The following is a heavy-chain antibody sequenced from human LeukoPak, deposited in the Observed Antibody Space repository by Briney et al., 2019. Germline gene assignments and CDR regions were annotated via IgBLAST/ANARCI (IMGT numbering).Heavy chain of an antibody. Sequence: SETLSLTCTVSAGSISLYNTYYWNWIRQSPGKGLEWIGYIYYSGSTSYNPSLKSRATTSVDTSKNQFSLKLSSVTAADTAVYYCARDRARLYYYGSGKNSGFDYWGQGTLVTVSS. CDR1: AGSISLYNTYY. V-gene: IGHV4-59*12. J-gene: IGHJ4*02. D-gene: IGHD3-10*01. CDR3: ARDRARLYYYGSGKNSGFDY. CDR2: IYYSGST.